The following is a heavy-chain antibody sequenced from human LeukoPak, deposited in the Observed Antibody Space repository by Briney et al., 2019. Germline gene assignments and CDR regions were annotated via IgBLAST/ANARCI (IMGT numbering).Heavy chain of an antibody. CDR1: GFTFTTYS. V-gene: IGHV3-21*01. CDR3: TSLGYFWSGYWAMNV. CDR2: ISSTSSYI. J-gene: IGHJ6*02. Sequence: GGSLRLSCVASGFTFTTYSLNWVRQAPGKGLEWVSSISSTSSYIYYADSVKGRFTLSRDNAKNSIYLQMDSLRAEDTAVYYCTSLGYFWSGYWAMNVWGQGTTVIVFS. D-gene: IGHD3-3*01.